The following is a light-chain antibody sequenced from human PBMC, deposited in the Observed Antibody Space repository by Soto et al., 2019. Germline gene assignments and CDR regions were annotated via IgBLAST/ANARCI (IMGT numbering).Light chain of an antibody. CDR1: QSVSSDY. J-gene: IGKJ3*01. V-gene: IGKV3-20*01. CDR2: GAS. Sequence: EIVLTQSPGTLSLSPGERATLSCRASQSVSSDYLAWYQQKPGQAPRLLIYGASSRATGVPDRFSGSGSGTDFTLTVSRLAPEDFVVYYCQQYGSSRFTFGPGTKVDIK. CDR3: QQYGSSRFT.